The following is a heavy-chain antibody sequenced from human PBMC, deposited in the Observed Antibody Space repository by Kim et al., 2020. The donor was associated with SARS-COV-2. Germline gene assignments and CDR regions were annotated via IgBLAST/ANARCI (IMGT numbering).Heavy chain of an antibody. V-gene: IGHV4-39*01. Sequence: SETLSLTCIVSGGSISSSSYYWGWMRQPPGKGLEWIGSVYYIGSTYYNPSLKSRVTISVDTSKNQFSLKLSSVIAADTAVYYFGGLHSDSGASSIASYY. J-gene: IGHJ6*01. CDR3: GGLHSDSGASSIASYY. CDR1: GGSISSSSYY. CDR2: VYYIGST. D-gene: IGHD6-6*01.